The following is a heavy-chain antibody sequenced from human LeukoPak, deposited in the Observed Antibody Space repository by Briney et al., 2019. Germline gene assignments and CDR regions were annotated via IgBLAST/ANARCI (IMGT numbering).Heavy chain of an antibody. J-gene: IGHJ4*02. D-gene: IGHD6-19*01. CDR3: ARGLQWFDY. Sequence: QAGGSLRLSCAASGLTFSSYSMNWVRQAPGRGLEWVSYISSSSSTIYYADSVKGRFTISRDNANNSLYLQMNSLRSEVTALYYCARGLQWFDYWGQGTLVTVSS. CDR1: GLTFSSYS. V-gene: IGHV3-48*04. CDR2: ISSSSSTI.